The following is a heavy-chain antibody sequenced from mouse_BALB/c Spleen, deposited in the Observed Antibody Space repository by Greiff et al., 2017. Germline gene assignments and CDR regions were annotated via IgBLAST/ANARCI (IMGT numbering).Heavy chain of an antibody. CDR2: ISSGGSYT. V-gene: IGHV5-9-3*01. D-gene: IGHD2-1*01. J-gene: IGHJ4*01. CDR1: GFTFSSYA. CDR3: ARLAYGNTYAMDY. Sequence: EVQLVESGGGLVKPGGSLKLSCAASGFTFSSYAMSWVRQTPEKRLEWVATISSGGSYTYYPDSVKGRFTISRDNAKNTLYLQMSSLRSEDTAMYYCARLAYGNTYAMDYWGQGTSVTVSS.